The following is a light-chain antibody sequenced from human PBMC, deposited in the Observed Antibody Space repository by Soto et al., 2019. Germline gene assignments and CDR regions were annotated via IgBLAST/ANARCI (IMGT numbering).Light chain of an antibody. CDR1: QSISNY. V-gene: IGKV1-5*01. Sequence: DIQMIQSPSTLSASVGDRVTITCRASQSISNYLAWYQQKPGKAPKVLIYDASSFESGVPLRFSGSGSGTEFTLTISSLQPDDFATYYCQEYDSYSSTFGQGTKLQIK. CDR2: DAS. CDR3: QEYDSYSST. J-gene: IGKJ2*01.